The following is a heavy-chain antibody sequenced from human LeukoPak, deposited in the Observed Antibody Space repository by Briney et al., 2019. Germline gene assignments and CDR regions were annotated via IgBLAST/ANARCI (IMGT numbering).Heavy chain of an antibody. CDR2: IYYDGST. J-gene: IGHJ4*02. V-gene: IGHV4-59*08. Sequence: PSETLSLTCTVSGGAISTYHWSWIRQPPGKGLEWIGYIYYDGSTNYSPSLKSRVTISIDTSKDQFSLKLTSVTAAYTSVYYCAAWSRIAVGGTGGFESWGQGTLVTVSS. D-gene: IGHD6-19*01. CDR1: GGAISTYH. CDR3: AAWSRIAVGGTGGFES.